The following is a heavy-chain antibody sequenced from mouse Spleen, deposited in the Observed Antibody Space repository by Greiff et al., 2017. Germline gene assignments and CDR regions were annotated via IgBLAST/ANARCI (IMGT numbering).Heavy chain of an antibody. Sequence: EVKLVESGGGLVKPGGSLKLSCAASGFTFSSYTMSWVRQTPAKRLEWVATISSGGGNTYYPDSVKGRFTISRDNARNTLYLQMSSLRSEDTAMYYCARHYYDYDGFDYWGQGTTLTVSS. V-gene: IGHV5-9*04. CDR3: ARHYYDYDGFDY. CDR2: ISSGGGNT. D-gene: IGHD2-4*01. CDR1: GFTFSSYT. J-gene: IGHJ2*01.